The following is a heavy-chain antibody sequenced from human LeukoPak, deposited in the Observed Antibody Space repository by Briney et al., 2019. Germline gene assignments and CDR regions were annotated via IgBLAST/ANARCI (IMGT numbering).Heavy chain of an antibody. CDR2: IYTSGST. CDR3: ARDIGNHFGGLDHYYYDY. V-gene: IGHV4-4*07. Sequence: PSETLSLTCTVSGGSISSYYWSWIRQPAGKGLEWIGRIYTSGSTNYNPSLKSRVTMSIDTSKHQFSLKLSSVTAADAAVYYCARDIGNHFGGLDHYYYDYWGPGTLVTVSS. J-gene: IGHJ4*02. D-gene: IGHD2-15*01. CDR1: GGSISSYY.